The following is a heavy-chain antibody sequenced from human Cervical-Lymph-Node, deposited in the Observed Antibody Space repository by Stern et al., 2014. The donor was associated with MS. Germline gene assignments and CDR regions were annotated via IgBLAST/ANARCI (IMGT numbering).Heavy chain of an antibody. V-gene: IGHV4-31*03. CDR1: GGSISSGSSY. J-gene: IGHJ3*02. CDR3: ARLSSDAFDI. Sequence: VQLLESGPGLVKPSQTLSLTCSVSGGSISSGSSYWSWIRQHPGKGLEWIAYIHYSGNTYYNSSLKSRVHLSADTSKNQFSLELSSVTAADTAVYYCARLSSDAFDIWGQGTLVTVSS. CDR2: IHYSGNT.